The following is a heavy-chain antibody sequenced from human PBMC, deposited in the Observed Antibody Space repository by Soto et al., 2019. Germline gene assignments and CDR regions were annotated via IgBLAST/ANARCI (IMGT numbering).Heavy chain of an antibody. CDR2: ISAYNGNT. CDR1: GYTFTNFG. Sequence: QVQLVQSGAEVKKPGASVKVSCKASGYTFTNFGISWVRQAPGQGLEWMGWISAYNGNTNYAQNFEGRVTMTTDTSSSTADMELRSLRADDNAVYYCARGGTPFDYWGQGTLVTVSP. CDR3: ARGGTPFDY. D-gene: IGHD3-16*01. J-gene: IGHJ4*02. V-gene: IGHV1-18*01.